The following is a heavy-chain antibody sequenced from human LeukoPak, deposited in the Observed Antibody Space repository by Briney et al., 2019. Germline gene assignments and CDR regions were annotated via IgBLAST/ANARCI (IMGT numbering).Heavy chain of an antibody. V-gene: IGHV3-20*01. CDR2: INWNGGST. CDR1: GFTFDDYG. CDR3: ARGFNDYSDY. Sequence: GGSLRLSCAASGFTFDDYGMSWVRQAPEKGLEWVSGINWNGGSTGYADSVKGRFTISRDNAKNSLYLQMNSLRAEDTALYHCARGFNDYSDYWGQGTLVTVSS. J-gene: IGHJ4*02.